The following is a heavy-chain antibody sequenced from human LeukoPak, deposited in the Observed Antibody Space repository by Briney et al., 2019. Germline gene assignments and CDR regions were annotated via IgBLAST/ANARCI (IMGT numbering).Heavy chain of an antibody. CDR1: GFTFSSYS. D-gene: IGHD3-10*01. J-gene: IGHJ3*02. V-gene: IGHV3-21*01. CDR2: ISSSSSYI. Sequence: PGGSLRLSCAASGFTFSSYSMNWVRQAPGKGLEWVSSISSSSSYIYYADSVKGRFTISRDNAKNSLYLQMNSLRAEDTAVYYCASSAPYYYGSGTTAFDIWGQGTTVTVSS. CDR3: ASSAPYYYGSGTTAFDI.